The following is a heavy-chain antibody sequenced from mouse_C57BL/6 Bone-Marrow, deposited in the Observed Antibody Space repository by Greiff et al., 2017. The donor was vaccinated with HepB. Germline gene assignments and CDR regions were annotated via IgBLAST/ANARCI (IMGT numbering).Heavy chain of an antibody. CDR1: GYTFTDYY. CDR3: ARTILYYYGSRFAY. CDR2: INPNNGGT. J-gene: IGHJ3*01. V-gene: IGHV1-26*01. D-gene: IGHD1-1*01. Sequence: VQLQQSGPELVKPGASVKISCKASGYTFTDYYMNWVKQSHGKSLEWIGDINPNNGGTSYNQKFKGKATLTVDKSSSTAYMELRSLTSEDSAVYYCARTILYYYGSRFAYWGQGTLVTVSA.